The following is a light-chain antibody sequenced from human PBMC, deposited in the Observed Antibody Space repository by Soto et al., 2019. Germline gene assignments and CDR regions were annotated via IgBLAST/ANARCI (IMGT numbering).Light chain of an antibody. Sequence: QSALTQPASVSGSPGQSFTISCTGTSSDVGSYNLVSWYQQHPGKAPKLMIYEGSKRPSGVSNRFSGSKSGNTASLTISGLQAEDEADYYCCSYAGSRGLVFGGGTKVTVL. V-gene: IGLV2-23*01. CDR2: EGS. CDR3: CSYAGSRGLV. J-gene: IGLJ2*01. CDR1: SSDVGSYNL.